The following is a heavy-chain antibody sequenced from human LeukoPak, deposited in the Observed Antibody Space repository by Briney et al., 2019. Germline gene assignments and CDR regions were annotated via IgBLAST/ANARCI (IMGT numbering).Heavy chain of an antibody. D-gene: IGHD6-19*01. Sequence: GGSLRLSCVASGFTVSSNYMSWVRQAPGKGLEWVSVIYSAGNTYYADSVKGRFTISRRNSENTLYLHMNSLRVEDTAVYFCARGGVPGYSSGRIDYWGQGTLVTVSS. V-gene: IGHV3-53*04. CDR3: ARGGVPGYSSGRIDY. CDR1: GFTVSSNY. CDR2: IYSAGNT. J-gene: IGHJ4*02.